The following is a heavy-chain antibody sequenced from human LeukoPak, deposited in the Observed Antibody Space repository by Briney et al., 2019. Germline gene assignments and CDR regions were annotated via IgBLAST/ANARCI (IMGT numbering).Heavy chain of an antibody. CDR1: GFTFSSYA. J-gene: IGHJ5*02. CDR3: AKDHWPTSTPGGVDWFDP. Sequence: PGGSLRLSCAASGFTFSSYAMSWVRQAPGKGLEWVSAISGSGGSTYYADSVKGRFTISRDNSKNTLYLQMNSLRAEDTAVYYCAKDHWPTSTPGGVDWFDPWGQGTLVTVSS. D-gene: IGHD2-8*02. V-gene: IGHV3-23*01. CDR2: ISGSGGST.